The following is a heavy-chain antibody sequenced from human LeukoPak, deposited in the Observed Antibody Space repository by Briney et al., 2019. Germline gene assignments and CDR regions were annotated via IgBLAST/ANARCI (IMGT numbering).Heavy chain of an antibody. V-gene: IGHV3-64*02. J-gene: IGHJ4*02. CDR1: GFTFSNSA. Sequence: PGGSLRLSCAASGFTFSNSAMYWVRQAPGKGLEFVSVISTNGDRTYYAGSVKGRFTISRDNSKNTLYLQMGSLRADDMAVYYCARGVAISSSGWYDTFDYWGQGALVTISS. CDR3: ARGVAISSSGWYDTFDY. D-gene: IGHD6-19*01. CDR2: ISTNGDRT.